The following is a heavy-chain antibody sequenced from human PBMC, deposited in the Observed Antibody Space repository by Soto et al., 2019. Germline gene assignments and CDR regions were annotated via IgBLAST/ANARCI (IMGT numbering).Heavy chain of an antibody. V-gene: IGHV3-7*03. CDR3: AKDIWFGDN. D-gene: IGHD3-10*01. Sequence: GGSLRLSCAASGFTFSDYWMNWVRRAPGKGLEWLANIKQDGTEKYYVDSVKGRFTISRDNAKNSLYLQMNSLRAEDTAVYYCAKDIWFGDNWGQGTLVTVSS. CDR1: GFTFSDYW. J-gene: IGHJ4*02. CDR2: IKQDGTEK.